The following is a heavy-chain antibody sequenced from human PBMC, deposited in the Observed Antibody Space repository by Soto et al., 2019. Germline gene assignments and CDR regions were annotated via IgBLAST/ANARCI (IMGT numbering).Heavy chain of an antibody. J-gene: IGHJ4*02. D-gene: IGHD1-1*01. CDR3: ARLYWNPRYFDY. CDR1: GFTFSSVA. CDR2: ISDNGGNT. Sequence: ASVKVSCAASGFTFSSVAMTWVRQAPGKGLEWVSSISDNGGNTDYADSVRGRFTLSRDNSKNTLYLQMNHLKAEDTAVYYCARLYWNPRYFDYWGQGARVTVSS. V-gene: IGHV3-23*01.